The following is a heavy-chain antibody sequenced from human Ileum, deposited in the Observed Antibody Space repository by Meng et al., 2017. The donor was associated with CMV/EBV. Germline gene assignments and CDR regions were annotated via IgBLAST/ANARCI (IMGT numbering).Heavy chain of an antibody. Sequence: LTCTVSCGSISSSSYYWGWICQPPGKGLEWIGSIYYSGSTYYNPSLKSRVTISVDTSKNQFSLKLSSVTAADTAVYYCARDGIWFDPWGQGTLVTVSS. J-gene: IGHJ5*02. CDR1: CGSISSSSYY. CDR2: IYYSGST. CDR3: ARDGIWFDP. V-gene: IGHV4-39*07.